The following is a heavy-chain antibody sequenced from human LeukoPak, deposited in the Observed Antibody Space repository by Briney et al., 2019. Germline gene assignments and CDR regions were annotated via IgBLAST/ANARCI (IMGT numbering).Heavy chain of an antibody. CDR3: ARETYYDILTGYYDY. V-gene: IGHV1-2*02. D-gene: IGHD3-9*01. J-gene: IGHJ4*02. Sequence: GASVKVSCKASGSTFTDYYMHWVRQAPGQGLEWMGWINPNSGGTNYAQKFQGRVTMTRDTSISTAYMELSRLRSDDTAVYYCARETYYDILTGYYDYWGQGTLVTVSS. CDR2: INPNSGGT. CDR1: GSTFTDYY.